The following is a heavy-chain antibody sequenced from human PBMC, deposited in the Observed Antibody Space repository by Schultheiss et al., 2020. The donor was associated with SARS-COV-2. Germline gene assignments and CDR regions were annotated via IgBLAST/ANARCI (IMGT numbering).Heavy chain of an antibody. CDR1: GFTVRSNY. CDR3: ARGKWKRFLEWLLYGFDY. J-gene: IGHJ4*02. Sequence: GESLKISCGASGFTVRSNYMSWVRQAPGKGLEWVSVIYSGGSTYYADSVKGRFTISRDNAKNSLYLQMNSLRAEDTAVYYCARGKWKRFLEWLLYGFDYWGQGTLVTVSS. CDR2: IYSGGST. D-gene: IGHD3-3*01. V-gene: IGHV3-66*01.